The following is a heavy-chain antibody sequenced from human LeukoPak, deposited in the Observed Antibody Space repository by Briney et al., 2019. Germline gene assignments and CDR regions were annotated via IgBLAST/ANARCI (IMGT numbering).Heavy chain of an antibody. CDR2: INHIGRT. Sequence: SETLSLTCAVSGESFIGYFWTWIRQPPGKGLEWIGEINHIGRTSYNPSLKSRLSISVDMSKNQFSLRLTSVTAADTAVYYCARTSGFFDRIGSYQQNPYYFEYWGQGSLVTVSS. D-gene: IGHD3-22*01. J-gene: IGHJ4*02. CDR3: ARTSGFFDRIGSYQQNPYYFEY. V-gene: IGHV4-34*01. CDR1: GESFIGYF.